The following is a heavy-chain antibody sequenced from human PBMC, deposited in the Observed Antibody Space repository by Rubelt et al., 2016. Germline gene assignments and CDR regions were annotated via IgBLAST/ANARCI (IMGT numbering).Heavy chain of an antibody. V-gene: IGHV3-53*01. CDR1: GFTVSGNY. J-gene: IGHJ4*02. CDR3: ARDQRFGELLYY. CDR2: IYSGGST. D-gene: IGHD3-10*01. Sequence: GGGLIQPGGSLRLSCAASGFTVSGNYMSWVRQDPGKGLEWVSIIYSGGSTYYADSVKGRFTISRDNSKHTLYLQMNSLRAEETAVYYCARDQRFGELLYYWGQGTLDTVSS.